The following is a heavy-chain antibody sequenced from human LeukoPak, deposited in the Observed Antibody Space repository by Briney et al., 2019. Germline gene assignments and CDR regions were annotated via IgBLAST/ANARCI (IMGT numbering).Heavy chain of an antibody. V-gene: IGHV4-34*01. D-gene: IGHD6-19*01. CDR2: INHSGST. CDR1: GGSFSGYY. Sequence: SETQSLTCAVYGGSFSGYYWSWIRQPPGKGLEWIGEINHSGSTYYNPSLKSRVTISVDTSKNQFSLEVSSVTAADTAVYYCARSDWLVRGGDDYWGQGTLVTVSS. CDR3: ARSDWLVRGGDDY. J-gene: IGHJ4*02.